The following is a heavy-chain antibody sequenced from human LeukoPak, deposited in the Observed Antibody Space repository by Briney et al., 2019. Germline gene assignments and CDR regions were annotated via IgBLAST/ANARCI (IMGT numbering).Heavy chain of an antibody. Sequence: PSETLSLTCTVSGGSISSYYWSWIRQPPGKGLEWIGYIYYSGSTNYNPSLKSRVTISVDTSKNQFSLKLSSVTAADTAVYYCARAFWSGRVDPWGQGTLVTVSS. CDR2: IYYSGST. CDR1: GGSISSYY. D-gene: IGHD3-3*01. CDR3: ARAFWSGRVDP. J-gene: IGHJ5*02. V-gene: IGHV4-59*01.